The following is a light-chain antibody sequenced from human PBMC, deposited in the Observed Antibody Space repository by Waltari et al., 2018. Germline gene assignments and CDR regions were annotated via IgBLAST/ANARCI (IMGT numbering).Light chain of an antibody. CDR2: EDS. Sequence: SYELTQPPSVSVSPGQTARITCPGDALPKNCADWYQQKSGQAPVLVIYEDSKRPSGIPERFSGSSSGTMATLTISGAQVEDEADYYCYSTDSSGNHRGVFGGGTKLTVL. J-gene: IGLJ3*02. CDR1: ALPKNC. V-gene: IGLV3-10*01. CDR3: YSTDSSGNHRGV.